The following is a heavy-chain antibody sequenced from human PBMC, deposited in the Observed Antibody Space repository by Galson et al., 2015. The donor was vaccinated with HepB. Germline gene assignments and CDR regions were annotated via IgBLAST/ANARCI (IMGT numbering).Heavy chain of an antibody. D-gene: IGHD1-26*01. CDR2: ISSSGSTI. CDR1: GFTFSSYE. CDR3: ARGGELGWFDP. V-gene: IGHV3-48*03. Sequence: SLRLSCAASGFTFSSYEMNWVRQAPGKGLEWVSYISSSGSTIYYADSVKGRFTISRDNAKNSLYLQMNSLRAEDTAVYYCARGGELGWFDPWGQGTLVTVSS. J-gene: IGHJ5*02.